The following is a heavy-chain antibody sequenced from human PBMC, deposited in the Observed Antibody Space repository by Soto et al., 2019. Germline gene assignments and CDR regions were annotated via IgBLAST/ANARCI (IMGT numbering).Heavy chain of an antibody. D-gene: IGHD6-6*01. CDR1: GVTFSSYA. Sequence: GVSLILSYAASGVTFSSYAMSWVRPDPGKGLEWVSAISGSGGSTYYADSVKGRFTISRDNSKNTLYLQMNSLRAEDTAVYYCAKVGQLVHYYYYGMDVWGQGTTVTVS. V-gene: IGHV3-23*01. J-gene: IGHJ6*02. CDR3: AKVGQLVHYYYYGMDV. CDR2: ISGSGGST.